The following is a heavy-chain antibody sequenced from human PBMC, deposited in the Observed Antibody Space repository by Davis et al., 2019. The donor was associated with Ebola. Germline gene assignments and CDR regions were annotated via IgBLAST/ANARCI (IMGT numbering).Heavy chain of an antibody. V-gene: IGHV5-51*01. J-gene: IGHJ4*02. CDR2: IYPGDPDT. CDR3: ARQESLYGHIDY. CDR1: GYSFTSYW. D-gene: IGHD3-10*01. Sequence: GESLKISCKGSGYSFTSYWIGWVRQRPGIGLEWMGIIYPGDPDTRYSPSFEGQVTISVDRYLTTAYLQWSSLKASDTAIYYCARQESLYGHIDYWGQGTLVIVSS.